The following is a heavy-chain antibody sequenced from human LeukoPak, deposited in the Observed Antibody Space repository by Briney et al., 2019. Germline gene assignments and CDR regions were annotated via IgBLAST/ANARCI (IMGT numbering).Heavy chain of an antibody. CDR2: INHSGST. D-gene: IGHD2-21*02. Sequence: SETLSLTCAVYGGSFSGYYWSWIRQPPGKGLEWIGEINHSGSTNYNPSLKSRVTISVDTSKNQFSLKLSSVTAADTAVYYCARHVRRTYCGGDCLDYWGQGTLVTVSS. V-gene: IGHV4-34*01. CDR1: GGSFSGYY. CDR3: ARHVRRTYCGGDCLDY. J-gene: IGHJ4*02.